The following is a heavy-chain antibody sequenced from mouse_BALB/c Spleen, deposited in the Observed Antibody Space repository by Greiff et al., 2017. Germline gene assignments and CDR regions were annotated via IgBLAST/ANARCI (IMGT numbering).Heavy chain of an antibody. D-gene: IGHD1-2*01. CDR2: ISYSGST. CDR3: ARRVYYGPFYAMDY. Sequence: EVKVEESGPGLVKPSQSLSLTCTVTGYSITSDYAWNWIRQFPGNKLEWMGYISYSGSTSYNPSLKSRISITRDTSKNQFFLQLNSVTTEDTATYYCARRVYYGPFYAMDYWGQGTSVTVSS. J-gene: IGHJ4*01. CDR1: GYSITSDYA. V-gene: IGHV3-2*02.